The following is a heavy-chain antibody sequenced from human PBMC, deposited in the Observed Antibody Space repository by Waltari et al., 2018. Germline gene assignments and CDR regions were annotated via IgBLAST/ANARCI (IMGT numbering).Heavy chain of an antibody. CDR2: INHSGST. D-gene: IGHD3-16*01. V-gene: IGHV4-34*01. CDR3: ARGGGDGYNPADFDY. J-gene: IGHJ4*02. Sequence: QVQLQQWGAGLLKPSETRSLTCAAQGGSLKRAYTTSTHTAPGKGLEWIGEINHSGSTNYNPSLKSRVTISVDTSKNQFSLKLSSVTAADTAVYYCARGGGDGYNPADFDYWGQGTLVTVSS. CDR1: GGSLKRAY.